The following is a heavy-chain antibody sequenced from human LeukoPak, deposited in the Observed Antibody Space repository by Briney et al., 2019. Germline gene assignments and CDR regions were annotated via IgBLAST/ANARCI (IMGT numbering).Heavy chain of an antibody. D-gene: IGHD3-10*01. J-gene: IGHJ4*02. CDR2: DYCGGNT. Sequence: TSETLSLTCTVSGFSVATDSYCWGWIRQPPGKGLEWIGYDYCGGNTNYDPSLKRRVTISVDTSKNQFSLTLTSVTAADAAVYFCARDHFGSLDSWGQGILVTVSS. V-gene: IGHV4-61*01. CDR3: ARDHFGSLDS. CDR1: GFSVATDSYC.